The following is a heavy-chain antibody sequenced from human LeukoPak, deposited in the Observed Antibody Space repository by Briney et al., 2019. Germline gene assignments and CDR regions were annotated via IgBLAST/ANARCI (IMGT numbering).Heavy chain of an antibody. J-gene: IGHJ4*02. CDR3: ALWGSGSADY. D-gene: IGHD3-10*01. CDR2: ISWDGGST. V-gene: IGHV3-43*01. CDR1: GFTFVDYT. Sequence: GGSLRLSCAASGFTFVDYTMHWVRQAPGKGLEWVSLISWDGGSTYYADSVKGRFTISRDNSKNSLYLQMNSLRAEDTALYYCALWGSGSADYWGQGTLVTVPS.